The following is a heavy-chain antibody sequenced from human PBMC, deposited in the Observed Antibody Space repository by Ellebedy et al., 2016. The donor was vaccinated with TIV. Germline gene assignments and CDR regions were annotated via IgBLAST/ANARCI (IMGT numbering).Heavy chain of an antibody. CDR3: ARGRILITKADAFDI. Sequence: GESLKISCAASGFTFSRHWMSWVRQAPGKGLEWVANITQRGSEKDYVDSVNGRFTISRDNAKNSLYLQMDSLRGEDTAVYYCARGRILITKADAFDIWGQGTMVTVSS. V-gene: IGHV3-7*03. D-gene: IGHD3-16*01. J-gene: IGHJ3*02. CDR1: GFTFSRHW. CDR2: ITQRGSEK.